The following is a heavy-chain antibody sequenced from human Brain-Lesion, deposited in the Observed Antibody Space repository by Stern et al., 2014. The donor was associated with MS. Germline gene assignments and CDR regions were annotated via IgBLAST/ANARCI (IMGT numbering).Heavy chain of an antibody. D-gene: IGHD4-17*01. J-gene: IGHJ4*01. CDR3: ARGGAVTTSDYYLDY. V-gene: IGHV3-30*01. CDR2: ISYGGSDK. CDR1: GFTFSYYA. Sequence: VQLVESGGGVVQPGRSLRLACAASGFTFSYYAMHWVRQAPGKGLEWVALISYGGSDKNDAGSVKGRFTIPRDNSRNTLYLQMNSLRVDDTAVYYCARGGAVTTSDYYLDYWGHGILVTVSS.